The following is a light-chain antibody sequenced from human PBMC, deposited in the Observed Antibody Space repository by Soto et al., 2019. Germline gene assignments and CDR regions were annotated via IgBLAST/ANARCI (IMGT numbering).Light chain of an antibody. J-gene: IGKJ4*01. V-gene: IGKV1-5*01. CDR1: QSISSR. CDR2: DAS. CDR3: QKYNSAPLT. Sequence: DIQMTQSPSTLSASVGDRVTITCRASQSISSRLAWFQQKPERAPRVLIYDASSLESGVPSRFSGSGSGTEFTLTISSLQPDDFATYYCQKYNSAPLTFGGGTKVDIK.